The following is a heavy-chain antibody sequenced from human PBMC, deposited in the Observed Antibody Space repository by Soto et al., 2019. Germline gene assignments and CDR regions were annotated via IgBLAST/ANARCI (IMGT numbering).Heavy chain of an antibody. D-gene: IGHD6-13*01. Sequence: GGSLRLSCAASGFTFSDYYMSWIRQAPGKGLEWVSYISSSGSTIYYADSVKGRFTISRDNAKNSLYLQMNSLRAEDTAVYYCARDSAWYSSSWSHYYGMDVWGQGTTVTVSS. CDR1: GFTFSDYY. CDR2: ISSSGSTI. CDR3: ARDSAWYSSSWSHYYGMDV. J-gene: IGHJ6*02. V-gene: IGHV3-11*01.